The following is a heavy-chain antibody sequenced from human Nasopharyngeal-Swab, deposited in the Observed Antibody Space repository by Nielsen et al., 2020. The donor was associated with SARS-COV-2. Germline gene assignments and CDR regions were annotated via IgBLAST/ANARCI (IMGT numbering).Heavy chain of an antibody. V-gene: IGHV4-34*01. CDR3: ARAGKERSGYYGDV. CDR1: GGSFSGYY. Sequence: SETLSLTCAVYGGSFSGYYWSWIRQPPGKGLEWIGEINHSGSTNYNPFLKSRVTISVDTSKNQFSLKLSSVTAADTAVYYCARAGKERSGYYGDVWGKGTTVTVSS. J-gene: IGHJ6*04. CDR2: INHSGST. D-gene: IGHD3-3*01.